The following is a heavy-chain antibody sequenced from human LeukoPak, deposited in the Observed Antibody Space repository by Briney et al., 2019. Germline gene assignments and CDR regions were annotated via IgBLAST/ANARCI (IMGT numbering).Heavy chain of an antibody. V-gene: IGHV1-18*01. D-gene: IGHD1-26*01. CDR3: ARVGRGSGSFYYFDY. CDR2: ISAYNGNT. J-gene: IGHJ4*02. CDR1: GYMFTAYG. Sequence: GASVKVSCKASGYMFTAYGISWVRQAPGQGLEWMGWISAYNGNTNYAHKLQGRVTMTTDTSTCTAYMELRSLRSDDTAVYYCARVGRGSGSFYYFDYWGQGTLLTVSS.